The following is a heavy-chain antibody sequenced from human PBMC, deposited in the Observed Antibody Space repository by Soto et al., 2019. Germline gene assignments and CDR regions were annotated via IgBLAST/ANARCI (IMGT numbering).Heavy chain of an antibody. CDR1: GYTFTTYD. D-gene: IGHD2-2*01. CDR2: MNPNRTNT. J-gene: IGHJ5*02. Sequence: GASVKVYCKASGYTFTTYDINWVRQAPGQGLEWMGWMNPNRTNTGYAEKFQGRVTMTRDTSISTAYMELSSLRYDDTAVYYCVRGGFLSHDHVIIAPATLGFDPWGQGTLVTVSS. V-gene: IGHV1-8*01. CDR3: VRGGFLSHDHVIIAPATLGFDP.